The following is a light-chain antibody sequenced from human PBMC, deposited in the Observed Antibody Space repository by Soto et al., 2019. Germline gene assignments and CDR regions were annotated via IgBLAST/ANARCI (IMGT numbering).Light chain of an antibody. CDR3: SSYTSSSTLV. V-gene: IGLV2-14*01. CDR1: SSDVGGYNY. J-gene: IGLJ1*01. CDR2: EVA. Sequence: QSVLTQPASVSGSPGQSITISCTGTSSDVGGYNYVSWYQLHPGKVPKLMIYEVANRPSGVSNRFSGSKSGNTASLNISGLQADDEAVYYCSSYTSSSTLVFGTGTKLTVL.